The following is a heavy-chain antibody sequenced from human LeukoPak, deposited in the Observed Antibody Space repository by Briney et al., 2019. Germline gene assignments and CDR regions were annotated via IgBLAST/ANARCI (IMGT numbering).Heavy chain of an antibody. D-gene: IGHD3-3*01. Sequence: GASVKVSCKASGYTFTGHYIHWVRQAPGQGLEWMGWINPNTGGTNYAQKFQGRVTMTRDTSINTAYMELNKLRSGDTAVYFCARVIGVANPADCWGQGTLATVSS. J-gene: IGHJ4*02. CDR3: ARVIGVANPADC. CDR2: INPNTGGT. CDR1: GYTFTGHY. V-gene: IGHV1-2*02.